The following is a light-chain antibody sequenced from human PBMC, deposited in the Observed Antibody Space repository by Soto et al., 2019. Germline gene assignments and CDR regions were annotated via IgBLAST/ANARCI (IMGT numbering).Light chain of an antibody. CDR1: DSNIGSNT. Sequence: QSVLTQAPSASGTPGQSVTISCAGSDSNIGSNTVHWYQQLPGMAPKLLIYANFQRSSGVPDRFSASKSGTSASLAISGLQSEDEAHYYCAVWDDGLSGWVFGGGTKLTVL. CDR2: ANF. CDR3: AVWDDGLSGWV. J-gene: IGLJ2*01. V-gene: IGLV1-44*01.